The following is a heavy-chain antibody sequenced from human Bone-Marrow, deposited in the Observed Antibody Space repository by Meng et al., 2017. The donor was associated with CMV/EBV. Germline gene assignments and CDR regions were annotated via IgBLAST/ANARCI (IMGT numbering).Heavy chain of an antibody. CDR3: AREKSGSYYGGAFDI. CDR2: INPSGGST. Sequence: ASVKVSCKASGYTFTSYYMHWVRQAPGQGLEWTGIINPSGGSTSYAQKFQGRVTMTRDTSTSTVYMELSSLRSEDTAVYYCAREKSGSYYGGAFDIWGQGTMVTVSS. J-gene: IGHJ3*02. CDR1: GYTFTSYY. V-gene: IGHV1-46*01. D-gene: IGHD1-26*01.